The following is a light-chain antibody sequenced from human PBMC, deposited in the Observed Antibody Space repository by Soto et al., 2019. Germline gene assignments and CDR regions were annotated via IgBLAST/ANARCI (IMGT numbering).Light chain of an antibody. CDR2: GAS. J-gene: IGKJ5*01. CDR1: RSISSY. CDR3: QHYVTSSIT. Sequence: EIVLTQSPATLSLSPGERATLSCRASRSISSYLVWVQQKPGQAPRLLMYGASSRATGTPDRISGGGSGTDFTLTISRLEPEDFAVYYCQHYVTSSITFGQGTRLEI. V-gene: IGKV3-20*01.